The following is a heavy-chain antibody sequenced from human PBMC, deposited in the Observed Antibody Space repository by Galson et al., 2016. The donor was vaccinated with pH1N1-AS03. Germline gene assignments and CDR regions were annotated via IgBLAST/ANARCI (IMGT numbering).Heavy chain of an antibody. Sequence: SLRLSCAASGFTFGTYWIAWVRQVPGKGLEWMGIIYPSDSDARYSPSFQGQVTFSADKSTSTAYLHLTTLKAADSAIYYCARHASPTILSYHFDSWGRGTLVTVSS. J-gene: IGHJ4*02. V-gene: IGHV5-51*01. CDR3: ARHASPTILSYHFDS. CDR2: IYPSDSDA. D-gene: IGHD1-26*01. CDR1: GFTFGTYW.